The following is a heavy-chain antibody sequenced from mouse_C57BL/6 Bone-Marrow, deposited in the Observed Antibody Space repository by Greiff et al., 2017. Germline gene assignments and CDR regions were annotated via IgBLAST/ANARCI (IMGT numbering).Heavy chain of an antibody. CDR1: GFTFSSYG. V-gene: IGHV5-6*01. CDR2: ISSGGSYT. D-gene: IGHD1-1*01. J-gene: IGHJ2*01. CDR3: ARHYYCGSRDY. Sequence: EVQLVESGGDLVKPGGSLKLSCAASGFTFSSYGMSWVRQTPDKRLEWVATISSGGSYTDYPDSVKGRFTISRDNAKNTLYLQTSSLKSENTDMYYFARHYYCGSRDYWGQGTTLTVSS.